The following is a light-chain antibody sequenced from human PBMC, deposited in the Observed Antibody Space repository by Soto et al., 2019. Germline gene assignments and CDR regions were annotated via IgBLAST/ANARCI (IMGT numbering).Light chain of an antibody. CDR2: EVT. CDR3: SSYTSTSTVV. V-gene: IGLV2-14*01. Sequence: QSVLTQPASVSGSPGQSITISCTGTSSDVGNSNFVSWYQQYPGRAPKVLIYEVTNRASGVSYRFSGSKSGNTASLTISGLQAEDEADYYCSSYTSTSTVVFGGGTKLTVL. CDR1: SSDVGNSNF. J-gene: IGLJ3*02.